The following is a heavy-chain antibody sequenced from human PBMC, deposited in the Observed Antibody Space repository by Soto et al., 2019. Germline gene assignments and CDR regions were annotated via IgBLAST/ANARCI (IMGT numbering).Heavy chain of an antibody. CDR1: GFTFSSYA. J-gene: IGHJ4*02. D-gene: IGHD3-22*01. Sequence: GGSLRLSCAASGFTFSSYAMHWVRQAPGKGLAWVAVISYDGSNKYYADSVKGRFTISRDNSKNTLYLQMNSLRAEDTAVYYCARGPREYYDSSSHSLGYWGQGT. CDR2: ISYDGSNK. CDR3: ARGPREYYDSSSHSLGY. V-gene: IGHV3-30-3*01.